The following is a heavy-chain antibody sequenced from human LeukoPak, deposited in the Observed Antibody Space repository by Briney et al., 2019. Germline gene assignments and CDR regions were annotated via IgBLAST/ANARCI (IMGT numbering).Heavy chain of an antibody. Sequence: PSETLSLACSVSGDSVSRSDSYWDWIRQPPGKGLEWIGTIYYSGRTYYSPSLKSRVTMSVDPSNNQFSLNLRSVTAADTAVYYCARRRYYDGSGYLEWGQGTLLSVSS. CDR3: ARRRYYDGSGYLE. J-gene: IGHJ1*01. CDR2: IYYSGRT. D-gene: IGHD3-22*01. V-gene: IGHV4-39*01. CDR1: GDSVSRSDSY.